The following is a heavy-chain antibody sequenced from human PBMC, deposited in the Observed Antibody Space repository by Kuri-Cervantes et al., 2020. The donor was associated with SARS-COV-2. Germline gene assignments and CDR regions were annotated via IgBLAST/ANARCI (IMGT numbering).Heavy chain of an antibody. J-gene: IGHJ6*03. D-gene: IGHD6-13*01. CDR1: GFTFSSYS. CDR3: ARDVAAGRAYYYYMDV. Sequence: GGSLRLSCAASGFTFSSYSMNWVRQAPGKGLEWVSSISSSSYIYYADSVKGRFTISRDNAMNSLYLQMNSLRAEDTAVYYCARDVAAGRAYYYYMDVWGKGTTVTVSS. V-gene: IGHV3-21*01. CDR2: ISSSSYI.